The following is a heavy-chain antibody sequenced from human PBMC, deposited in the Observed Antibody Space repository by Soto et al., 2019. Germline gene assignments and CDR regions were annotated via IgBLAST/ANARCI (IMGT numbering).Heavy chain of an antibody. V-gene: IGHV6-1*01. Sequence: PSQTLSLTCAISGDSVSSNSAAWNWIRQSPSRGLEWLGRTYYRSKWYNDYVVSVKSRITINPDTSKNQFSLQLNSVTPEDTAVYYCARSPGYCSSTSCYSARPNGGYYYYGMDVWGQGTTVTVSS. CDR1: GDSVSSNSAA. CDR3: ARSPGYCSSTSCYSARPNGGYYYYGMDV. CDR2: TYYRSKWYN. D-gene: IGHD2-2*02. J-gene: IGHJ6*02.